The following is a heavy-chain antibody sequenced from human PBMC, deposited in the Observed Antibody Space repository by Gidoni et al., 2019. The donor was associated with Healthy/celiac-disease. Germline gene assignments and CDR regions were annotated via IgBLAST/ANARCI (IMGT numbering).Heavy chain of an antibody. CDR1: GGSISSSSYY. CDR2: IYYSGST. D-gene: IGHD2-21*01. CDR3: ARQSIVVVIASLDY. V-gene: IGHV4-39*01. J-gene: IGHJ4*02. Sequence: QLQLQESGPGLVKPSETLSLTCTVSGGSISSSSYYWGWIRQPPGKGLEWIGSIYYSGSTYYNPSLKSRVTISVDTSKNQFSLKLSSVTAADTAVYYCARQSIVVVIASLDYWGQGTLVTVSS.